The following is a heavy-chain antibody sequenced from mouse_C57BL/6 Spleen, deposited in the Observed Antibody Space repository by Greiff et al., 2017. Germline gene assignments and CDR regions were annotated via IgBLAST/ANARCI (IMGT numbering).Heavy chain of an antibody. CDR3: ARAEGNFPMDY. J-gene: IGHJ4*01. CDR1: GFTFSDYY. D-gene: IGHD2-1*01. Sequence: EVKLVESEGGLVQPGSSMKLSCTASGFTFSDYYMAWVRQVPEKGLEWVANINYDGSSTYYLDSLKSRFIISRDNAKNTLYLQMSSLKSEDTATYYCARAEGNFPMDYWGQGTSVTVSS. CDR2: INYDGSST. V-gene: IGHV5-16*01.